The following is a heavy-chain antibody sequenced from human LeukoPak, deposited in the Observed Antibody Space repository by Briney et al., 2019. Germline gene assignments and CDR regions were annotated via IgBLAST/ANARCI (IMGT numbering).Heavy chain of an antibody. Sequence: PGGSLRLSCAASGFTFTTYAMSWVRQAPGKGLEWVSAISGRGGTTYYADSVKGRLTISRDNSKNTLYLQMNSLTAEDTAVYYCAKDRDFGDPYYYYGMDGWGQGTTVTVSS. D-gene: IGHD4-17*01. CDR1: GFTFTTYA. CDR3: AKDRDFGDPYYYYGMDG. CDR2: ISGRGGTT. J-gene: IGHJ6*02. V-gene: IGHV3-23*01.